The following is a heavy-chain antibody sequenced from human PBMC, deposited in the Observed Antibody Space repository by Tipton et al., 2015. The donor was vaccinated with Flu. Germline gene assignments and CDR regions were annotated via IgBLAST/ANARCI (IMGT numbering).Heavy chain of an antibody. V-gene: IGHV3-30*02. CDR1: GFIFSRFG. CDR3: AKDSPRAARILGVNKGDRTRGVDV. D-gene: IGHD2-21*02. Sequence: SLRLSCVTSGFIFSRFGLHWVRQTPGKGLEWVAFIRYDGSTKYYADSVRGRFTISRDNSRDTLYLQMNSLRPEDTAIYHCAKDSPRAARILGVNKGDRTRGVDVWGPGTTVTVSS. CDR2: IRYDGSTK. J-gene: IGHJ6*02.